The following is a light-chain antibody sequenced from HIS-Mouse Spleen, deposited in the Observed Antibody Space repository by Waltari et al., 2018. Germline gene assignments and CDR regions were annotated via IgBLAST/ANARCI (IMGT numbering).Light chain of an antibody. Sequence: SYELTHPPSVSVSPGQTARSTCPGDALPTKSAYWYQQKSGQAPVLVIYEDSKRPSGIPERFSGSSSGTMATLTISGAQVEDEADYYCYSTDSSGNHRVFGGGTKLTVL. V-gene: IGLV3-10*01. CDR2: EDS. CDR1: ALPTKS. J-gene: IGLJ2*01. CDR3: YSTDSSGNHRV.